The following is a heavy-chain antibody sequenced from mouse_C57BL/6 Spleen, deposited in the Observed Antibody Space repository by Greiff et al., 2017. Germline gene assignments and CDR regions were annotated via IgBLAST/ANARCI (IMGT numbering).Heavy chain of an antibody. V-gene: IGHV1-55*01. Sequence: VQLQQPGAELVKPGASVKMSCKASGYTFTSYWITWVKQRPGQGLEWIGDIYPGSGSTNYNEKFKSKATLTVDTSSSTAYMQLSSLTSEDSAVYYCARSGVVAHWYFDVWGTGTTVAVSS. CDR3: ARSGVVAHWYFDV. D-gene: IGHD1-1*01. CDR2: IYPGSGST. CDR1: GYTFTSYW. J-gene: IGHJ1*03.